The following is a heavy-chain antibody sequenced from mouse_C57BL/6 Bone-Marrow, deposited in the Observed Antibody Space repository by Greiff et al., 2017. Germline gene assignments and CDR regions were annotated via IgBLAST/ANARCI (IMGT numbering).Heavy chain of an antibody. D-gene: IGHD2-4*01. CDR3: ARAIGYDYDWFAY. V-gene: IGHV5-4*01. CDR1: GFTFSSYA. CDR2: ISDGGSYT. Sequence: EVQVEESGGGLVKPGGSLKLSCAASGFTFSSYAMSWVRQTPGKRLEWVATISDGGSYTYYPDNVKGRITISRDKAKNNLYLQMSHLKSEDSAMYYCARAIGYDYDWFAYWGQGTLVTVSA. J-gene: IGHJ3*01.